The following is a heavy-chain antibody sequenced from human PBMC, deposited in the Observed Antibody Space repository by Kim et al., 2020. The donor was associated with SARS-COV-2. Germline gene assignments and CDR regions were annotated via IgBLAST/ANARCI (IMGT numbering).Heavy chain of an antibody. V-gene: IGHV4-34*01. Sequence: SETLSLTCAVYGGSFSGYYWSWIRQPPGKGLEWIGEINHSGSTNYNPSLKSRVTISVDTSKNQFSLKLSSVTAADTAVYYCARVLCSSTSCPWWLANLSLSYWGQGTLVTVSS. CDR2: INHSGST. J-gene: IGHJ4*02. D-gene: IGHD2-2*01. CDR3: ARVLCSSTSCPWWLANLSLSY. CDR1: GGSFSGYY.